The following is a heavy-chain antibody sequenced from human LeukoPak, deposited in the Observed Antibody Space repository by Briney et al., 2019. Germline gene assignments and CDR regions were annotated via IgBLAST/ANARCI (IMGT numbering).Heavy chain of an antibody. V-gene: IGHV3-43D*03. Sequence: GGSLRLSCAASGFTFSSYSMNWVRQAPGKGLEWVSLINWDGTGAYYADSVRGRFTISKDISKNPLYLQMNSLKVEDTAFYYCAKDRSIAAAGVDYWGQGTQVTVSS. J-gene: IGHJ4*02. CDR3: AKDRSIAAAGVDY. CDR1: GFTFSSYS. CDR2: INWDGTGA. D-gene: IGHD6-13*01.